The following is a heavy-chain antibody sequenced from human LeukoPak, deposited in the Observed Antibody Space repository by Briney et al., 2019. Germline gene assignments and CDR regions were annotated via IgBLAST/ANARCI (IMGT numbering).Heavy chain of an antibody. CDR1: GYSFTTFW. V-gene: IGHV5-51*01. J-gene: IGHJ3*02. D-gene: IGHD1-1*01. CDR3: ARHQYIGTFYNAFDI. Sequence: GESLKISCKGSGYSFTTFWIAWVRQMPGKGLEWMGIIYPGESDTRYNPSFQGQVTISADKSISTAYLQWSSLRASDTAIYYCARHQYIGTFYNAFDIWGQGTMVTVSS. CDR2: IYPGESDT.